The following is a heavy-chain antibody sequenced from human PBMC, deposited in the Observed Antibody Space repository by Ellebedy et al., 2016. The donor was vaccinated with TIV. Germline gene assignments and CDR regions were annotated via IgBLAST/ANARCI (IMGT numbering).Heavy chain of an antibody. J-gene: IGHJ5*02. CDR2: INAGNGNT. D-gene: IGHD1-14*01. CDR3: ARAPYGKRASGWFDP. V-gene: IGHV1-3*01. Sequence: AASVKVSCKASGYTFTSYAMHWVRQAPGQRLEWMGWINAGNGNTKYSQKFQGRVTITRDTSASTAYMELSSLRSEDTAVYYCARAPYGKRASGWFDPWGQGTLVTVSS. CDR1: GYTFTSYA.